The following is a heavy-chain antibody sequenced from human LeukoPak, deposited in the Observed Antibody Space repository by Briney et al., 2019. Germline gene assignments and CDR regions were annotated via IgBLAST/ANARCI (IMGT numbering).Heavy chain of an antibody. CDR3: ASSSIAADMDV. Sequence: ASETLSLTCAVYGGSFSGYYWSWIRQPPGKGLEWIGEINHSGSTNYNPSLKSRVTISVDTSKNQFSLKLSSVTAADTAVYYCASSSIAADMDVWGKGTTVTVSS. CDR1: GGSFSGYY. D-gene: IGHD6-13*01. J-gene: IGHJ6*03. V-gene: IGHV4-34*01. CDR2: INHSGST.